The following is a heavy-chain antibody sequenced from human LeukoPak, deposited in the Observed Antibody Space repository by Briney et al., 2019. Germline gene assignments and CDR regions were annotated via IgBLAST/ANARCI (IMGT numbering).Heavy chain of an antibody. CDR1: GGSISSYY. Sequence: SETLSLTCTVSGGSISSYYWSWIRQPPGKGLEWIGYIYYNGSTNYNPSLKSRVTISVDTSKNQFSLKLSSVTAADTAVYYCASHGGPIAVAGTGYWGQGTLVTVSS. CDR3: ASHGGPIAVAGTGY. CDR2: IYYNGST. D-gene: IGHD6-19*01. J-gene: IGHJ4*02. V-gene: IGHV4-59*12.